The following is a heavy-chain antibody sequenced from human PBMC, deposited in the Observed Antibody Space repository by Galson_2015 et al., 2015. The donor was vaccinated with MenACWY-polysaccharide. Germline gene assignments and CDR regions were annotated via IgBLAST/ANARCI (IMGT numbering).Heavy chain of an antibody. Sequence: NTHYADSVKGRFTISRDNSKNTLSLQMNSLRAEDTAVYYCARVRYSTGKYQFDYWGQGTLVAVSS. CDR2: NT. D-gene: IGHD2-2*01. CDR3: ARVRYSTGKYQFDY. J-gene: IGHJ4*02. V-gene: IGHV3-23*01.